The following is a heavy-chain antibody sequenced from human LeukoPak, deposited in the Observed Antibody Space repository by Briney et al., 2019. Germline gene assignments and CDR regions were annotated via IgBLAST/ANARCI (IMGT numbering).Heavy chain of an antibody. V-gene: IGHV1-8*01. D-gene: IGHD6-19*01. J-gene: IGHJ6*03. CDR3: ARGSSSGWYLPGFPQIGYYYYMDV. CDR1: GYTFTSYD. Sequence: GAPVKVSCKASGYTFTSYDINWVRQATGQGLEWMGWMNPNSGNTGYAQKFQGRVTMTRNTSISTAYMELSSLRSEDTAVYYCARGSSSGWYLPGFPQIGYYYYMDVWGKGTTVTISS. CDR2: MNPNSGNT.